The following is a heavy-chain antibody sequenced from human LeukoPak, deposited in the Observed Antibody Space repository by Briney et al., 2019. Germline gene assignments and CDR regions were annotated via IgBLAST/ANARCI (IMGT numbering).Heavy chain of an antibody. D-gene: IGHD4-17*01. Sequence: EASVKVSCKASGYTFTGYYMHWVRQAPGQGLEWMGWINPNSGGTNYAQKFQGRVTMTRDTSISTAYMELSRPRSDDTAVYYCARDSTLVYGDYVYWFDPWGQGTLVTVSS. CDR1: GYTFTGYY. J-gene: IGHJ5*02. CDR3: ARDSTLVYGDYVYWFDP. V-gene: IGHV1-2*02. CDR2: INPNSGGT.